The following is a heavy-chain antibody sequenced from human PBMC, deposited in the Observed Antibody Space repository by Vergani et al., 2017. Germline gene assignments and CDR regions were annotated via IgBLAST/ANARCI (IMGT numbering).Heavy chain of an antibody. J-gene: IGHJ4*02. V-gene: IGHV5-51*01. CDR3: ARHLTIFGVVDY. Sequence: EVQLVQSGAEAKEPGESLKISCKASGYSFTNNWIGWVRQMPGKGLEWMGIIYPSDSDTRDIPSFQGQVTISVDKSISTAYLQWSSLKASDTAIYYCARHLTIFGVVDYWGQGTLVTVSS. CDR1: GYSFTNNW. D-gene: IGHD3-3*01. CDR2: IYPSDSDT.